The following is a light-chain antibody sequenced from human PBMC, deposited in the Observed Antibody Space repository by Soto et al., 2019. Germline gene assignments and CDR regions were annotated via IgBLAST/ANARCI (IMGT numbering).Light chain of an antibody. CDR3: QQRSNWPPLT. CDR2: AAS. J-gene: IGKJ4*01. Sequence: DIQMTQSPSSLSASVGDKVTITCRASQSISSYLNWYQQRPGKAPKLLIYAASSLQSGVPTRLSGSGSGTDFTLTISSLQPEDFAVYYCQQRSNWPPLTFGGGTKVEIK. V-gene: IGKV1-39*01. CDR1: QSISSY.